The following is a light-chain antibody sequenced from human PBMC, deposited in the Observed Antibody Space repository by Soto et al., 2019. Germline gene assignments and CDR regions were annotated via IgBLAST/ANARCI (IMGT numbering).Light chain of an antibody. V-gene: IGKV3D-20*02. CDR1: QSVSSSY. CDR2: GAS. CDR3: QQRSNWPT. J-gene: IGKJ1*01. Sequence: EIVLTQSPGTLSLSPGERATLSCRASQSVSSSYLAWYQQKPGQAPRLLIYGASSRATGIPDRFSGSGSGTDFTLTISSLEPEDFAVYYCQQRSNWPTFGQGAKV.